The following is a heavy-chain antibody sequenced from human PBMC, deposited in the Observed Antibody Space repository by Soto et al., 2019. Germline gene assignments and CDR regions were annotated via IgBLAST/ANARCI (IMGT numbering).Heavy chain of an antibody. J-gene: IGHJ4*02. V-gene: IGHV4-30-4*01. CDR3: ARGSGSYPLPYFDY. Sequence: PSETLSLTCAVSDDSMSSGHYYWSWIRQPPGKGLEWIGYIYYSGSTYYNPSLKSRLTISADKSKNQFSLKLSSVTAADTAFYYCARGSGSYPLPYFDYWGQKTLVTVSS. D-gene: IGHD3-22*01. CDR2: IYYSGST. CDR1: DDSMSSGHYY.